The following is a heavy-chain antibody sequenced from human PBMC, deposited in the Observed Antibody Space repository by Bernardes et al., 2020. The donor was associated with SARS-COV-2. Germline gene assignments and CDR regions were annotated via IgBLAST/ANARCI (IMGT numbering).Heavy chain of an antibody. CDR2: IHSTGST. CDR3: ATEAVVVPAARNPPRYYYYGMDV. Sequence: SETLSLTCTVSGGSMNGYYLNWIRQSPGKGLEWIAYIHSTGSTNYNPSLNSRVTISVDTSRNQFSLMLSSVSATDRAIYYCATEAVVVPAARNPPRYYYYGMDVWGQGSLVTVSS. CDR1: GGSMNGYY. J-gene: IGHJ6*02. V-gene: IGHV4-59*01. D-gene: IGHD2-2*01.